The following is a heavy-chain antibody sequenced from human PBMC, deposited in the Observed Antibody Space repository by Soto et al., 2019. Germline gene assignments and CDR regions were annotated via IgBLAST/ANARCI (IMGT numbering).Heavy chain of an antibody. Sequence: QMQLVESGGGVVQPGRSLRLSCVASGFTFGLYGLHWVRQAPGKGLEWVTVISYDGSDKYYADSLKGRVTVSRDNAKNTLSLHMDSLRTEDTAMYYCARDRGAGRENSSGMDVWGQGTTVTVSS. D-gene: IGHD3-10*01. CDR1: GFTFGLYG. V-gene: IGHV3-30-3*01. CDR3: ARDRGAGRENSSGMDV. J-gene: IGHJ6*02. CDR2: ISYDGSDK.